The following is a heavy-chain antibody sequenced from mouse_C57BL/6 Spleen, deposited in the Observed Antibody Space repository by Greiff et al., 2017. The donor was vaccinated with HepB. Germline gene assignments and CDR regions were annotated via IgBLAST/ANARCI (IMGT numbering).Heavy chain of an antibody. J-gene: IGHJ2*01. D-gene: IGHD1-1*01. CDR2: IYPGNSDT. CDR1: GYTFTSYW. V-gene: IGHV1-5*01. CDR3: TRSPITTVVANYFDD. Sequence: EVQLQQSGTVLARPGASVKMSCKTSGYTFTSYWMHWVKQRPGQGLEWIGAIYPGNSDTSYNQKFKGKAKLTAVTSASTAYMELSSLTNEDSAVYYCTRSPITTVVANYFDDWGQGTTLTVSS.